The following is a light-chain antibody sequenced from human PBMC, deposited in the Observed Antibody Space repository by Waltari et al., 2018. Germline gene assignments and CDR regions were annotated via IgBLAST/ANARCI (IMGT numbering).Light chain of an antibody. CDR1: TSNVGRAN. CDR2: NDY. CDR3: AAWDVSLSRYV. V-gene: IGLV1-47*01. J-gene: IGLJ1*01. Sequence: QSVLTQPPSASGTPGQRVTISCSGSTSNVGRANGYWYQQLPGTAPKLLIHNDYQRPSGVPDRFSGSKSGTSASLAISGLRSEDEGDYYCAAWDVSLSRYVFGTGTQVTVL.